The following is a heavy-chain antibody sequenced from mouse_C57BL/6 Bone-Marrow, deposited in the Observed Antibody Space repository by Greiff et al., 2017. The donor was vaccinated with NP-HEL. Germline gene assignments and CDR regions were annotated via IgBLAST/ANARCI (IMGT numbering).Heavy chain of an antibody. CDR1: GYTFTSYG. J-gene: IGHJ3*01. CDR3: ARGGGYSNVFAY. Sequence: QVQLQQSGAELARPGASVKLSCKASGYTFTSYGISWVKQRTGQGLEWIGEIYPRSGNTYYNEKFKGKATLTADKSSSTAYMELRSLTSEDSAVYFCARGGGYSNVFAYWGQGDSGHCLC. D-gene: IGHD2-5*01. V-gene: IGHV1-81*01. CDR2: IYPRSGNT.